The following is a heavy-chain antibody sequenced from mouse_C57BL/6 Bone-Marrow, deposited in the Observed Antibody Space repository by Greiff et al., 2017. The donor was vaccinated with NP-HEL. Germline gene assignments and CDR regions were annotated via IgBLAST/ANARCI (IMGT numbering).Heavy chain of an antibody. CDR3: ARDLLWLRRGVYYYAMDY. Sequence: QVQLQQSGAELARPGASVKLSCKASGYTFTSYGISWVKQSTGQGLEWIGEIYPRSGNTYYNEKFKGKATLTADKSSSTAYMELRSLTSEDSAVYFCARDLLWLRRGVYYYAMDYWGQGTSVTVSS. V-gene: IGHV1-81*01. CDR1: GYTFTSYG. J-gene: IGHJ4*01. D-gene: IGHD2-2*01. CDR2: IYPRSGNT.